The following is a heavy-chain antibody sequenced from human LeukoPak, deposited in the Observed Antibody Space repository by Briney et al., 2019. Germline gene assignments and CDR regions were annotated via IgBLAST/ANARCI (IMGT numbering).Heavy chain of an antibody. V-gene: IGHV4-38-2*02. Sequence: PSETLSLTCTVSGYSISSGYYWGWIRQPPGKGLEWIGSIYHSGSTYYNPSLKSRVTISVDASKNQFSLKLSSVTAADTAVYYCARESYYDSSGYSHDAFDIWGQGTMVTVSS. CDR1: GYSISSGYY. J-gene: IGHJ3*02. CDR3: ARESYYDSSGYSHDAFDI. D-gene: IGHD3-22*01. CDR2: IYHSGST.